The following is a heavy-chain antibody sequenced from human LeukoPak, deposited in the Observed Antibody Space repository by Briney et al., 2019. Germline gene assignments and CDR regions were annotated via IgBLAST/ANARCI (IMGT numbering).Heavy chain of an antibody. V-gene: IGHV3-23*01. CDR1: GFTVSNNY. Sequence: GGSLRLSCAASGFTVSNNYMNWVRQAPGKGLEWVSAISGSGGSTYYADSVKGRFTISRDNSKNTLYLQMNSLRAEDTAVYYCATAPADSSGYYPLYFDFWGQGTLVTVSS. CDR3: ATAPADSSGYYPLYFDF. D-gene: IGHD3-22*01. J-gene: IGHJ4*02. CDR2: ISGSGGST.